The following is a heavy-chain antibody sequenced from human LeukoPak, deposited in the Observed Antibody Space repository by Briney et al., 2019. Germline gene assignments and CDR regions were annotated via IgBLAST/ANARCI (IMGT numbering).Heavy chain of an antibody. CDR2: IYTSGST. CDR3: ARGRYGWLPFDY. J-gene: IGHJ4*02. Sequence: SQTLSLTCTVSGGSISSGSYYWSWIRQPAGKGLEWIGRIYTSGSTNYNPSLKSRVTTSVDTSKNQFTLKLSSVTAADTAVYYCARGRYGWLPFDYWGQGTLVTVSS. V-gene: IGHV4-61*02. D-gene: IGHD3-16*01. CDR1: GGSISSGSYY.